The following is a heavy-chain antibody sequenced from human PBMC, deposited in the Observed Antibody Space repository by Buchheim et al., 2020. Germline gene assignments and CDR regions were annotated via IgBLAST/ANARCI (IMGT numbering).Heavy chain of an antibody. J-gene: IGHJ4*02. V-gene: IGHV3-30*18. Sequence: QVQLVESGGGVVQPGRSLRLSCAASGFTFSSYGMHWVRQAPGKGLEWVAVISYDGSNKYYADSVKGRFTISRDNSKNTLYLQMNSLRAEDTAVYYCAKVILTSNNGWYDYWGQGTL. CDR3: AKVILTSNNGWYDY. CDR1: GFTFSSYG. D-gene: IGHD6-19*01. CDR2: ISYDGSNK.